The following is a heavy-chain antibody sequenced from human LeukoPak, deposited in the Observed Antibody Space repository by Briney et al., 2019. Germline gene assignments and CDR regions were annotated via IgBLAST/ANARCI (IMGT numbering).Heavy chain of an antibody. CDR2: INHSGST. V-gene: IGHV4-34*01. Sequence: PSETLSLTCAVYGGSFSGYYWSWLRQPPGKGLEWIGEINHSGSTNYNPSLKSRVTISVDTSKNQFSLKLSSVTAADTAVYYCASTSGYSYADMGDYWGQGTLVTVSS. J-gene: IGHJ4*02. CDR3: ASTSGYSYADMGDY. D-gene: IGHD5-18*01. CDR1: GGSFSGYY.